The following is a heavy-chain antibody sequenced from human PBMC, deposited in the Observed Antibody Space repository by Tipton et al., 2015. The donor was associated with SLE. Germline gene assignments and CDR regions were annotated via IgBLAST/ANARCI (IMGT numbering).Heavy chain of an antibody. V-gene: IGHV1-18*01. Sequence: QLVQSGAEVKKPGASVKVSCRASGYIFSTYGISRVRQAPGQGLEWMGWINPYNDNTDYVELLQGRVTMTTDTSTGTAYMELTSLNSDDTAIYYCARHPVAGYTYYMDVWGTGTTVTVSS. J-gene: IGHJ6*03. CDR1: GYIFSTYG. CDR2: INPYNDNT. CDR3: ARHPVAGYTYYMDV. D-gene: IGHD5-24*01.